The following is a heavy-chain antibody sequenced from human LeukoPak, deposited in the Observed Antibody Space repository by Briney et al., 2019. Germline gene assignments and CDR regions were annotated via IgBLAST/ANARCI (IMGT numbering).Heavy chain of an antibody. CDR1: GFTFSDYY. CDR2: ISSSGSTI. Sequence: PGGSLRLSCAASGFTFSDYYMSWIRQAPGKGLEWVSYISSSGSTIYYADSLKGRFTISTNNTKNSLYLQMNSLRAEDTAVYYCARGGRGYSYGYDVDYWGQGTLVTVSS. V-gene: IGHV3-11*01. CDR3: ARGGRGYSYGYDVDY. D-gene: IGHD5-18*01. J-gene: IGHJ4*02.